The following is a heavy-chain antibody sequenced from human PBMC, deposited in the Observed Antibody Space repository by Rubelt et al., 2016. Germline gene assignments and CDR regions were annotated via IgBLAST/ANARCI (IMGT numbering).Heavy chain of an antibody. CDR2: VIYSGST. D-gene: IGHD2-2*01. CDR1: GGSFSGFY. V-gene: IGHV4-34*02. CDR3: ARRPAGLYQPIDH. Sequence: QVQLQERGAGLLKPSETLSLTCAVYGGSFSGFYWGWIRQSPGRGLEWIGSVIYSGSTYYNPSLKSRLPISVDTSKSQFSRKLSAVTAADTAVYYCARRPAGLYQPIDHWGQGTLVTVSS. J-gene: IGHJ4*02.